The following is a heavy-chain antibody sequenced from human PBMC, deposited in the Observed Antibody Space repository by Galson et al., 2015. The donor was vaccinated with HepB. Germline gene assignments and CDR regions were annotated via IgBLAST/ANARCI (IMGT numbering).Heavy chain of an antibody. CDR2: TYYRSKWYN. CDR1: GDSVSSTSAT. CDR3: ARSVVNWAGFDP. D-gene: IGHD7-27*01. V-gene: IGHV6-1*01. J-gene: IGHJ5*02. Sequence: CAISGDSVSSTSATWNWIRQSPSRGLEWLGRTYYRSKWYNHYAVSVKSRITINPDTSKNQVSLQLNSVTPEDTAVYYCARSVVNWAGFDPWGQGTLVTVSS.